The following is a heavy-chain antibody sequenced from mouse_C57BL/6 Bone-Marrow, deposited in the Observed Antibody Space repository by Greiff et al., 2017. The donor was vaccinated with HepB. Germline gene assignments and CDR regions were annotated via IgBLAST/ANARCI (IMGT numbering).Heavy chain of an antibody. CDR3: ARPWYFDV. CDR1: GYSITSGYY. J-gene: IGHJ1*03. CDR2: ISYDGSN. V-gene: IGHV3-6*01. Sequence: DVHLVESGPGLVKPSQSLSLTCSVTGYSITSGYYWNWIRQFPGNKLEWMGYISYDGSNNYNPSLKNRISITRDTSKNQFFLKLNSVTTEDTATYYCARPWYFDVWGTGTTVTVSS.